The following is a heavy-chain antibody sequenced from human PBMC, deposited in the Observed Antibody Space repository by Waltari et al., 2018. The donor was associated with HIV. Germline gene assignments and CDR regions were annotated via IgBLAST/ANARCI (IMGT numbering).Heavy chain of an antibody. J-gene: IGHJ6*02. D-gene: IGHD3-3*01. CDR2: INSDGGDA. V-gene: IGHV3-74*01. CDR3: ARDDYDFWSGPRRDKNYGMDV. Sequence: LVQSGGGLVQPGGSLRLSCAASGFSFSDYWMRWVRQSPWKGLECVSRINSDGGDATYADSVKGRFTVSRDNAKNTLFLEMSSLRVEDTAVYYCARDDYDFWSGPRRDKNYGMDVWGQGTAVTVSS. CDR1: GFSFSDYW.